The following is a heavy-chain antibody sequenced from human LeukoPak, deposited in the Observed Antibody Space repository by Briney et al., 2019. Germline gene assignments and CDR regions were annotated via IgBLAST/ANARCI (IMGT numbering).Heavy chain of an antibody. D-gene: IGHD2-8*01. V-gene: IGHV6-1*01. J-gene: IGHJ4*02. CDR1: GDSVSINSAA. Sequence: PTLSLTFAISGDSVSINSAAWNWVRQSPARGLEWLGRTYYRSKWYNDDAEWGGSRISINPDTSKNQFSLQLDSVTPEDTAVYFCAREGAGLIEWGQGTLVTVSS. CDR2: TYYRSKWYN. CDR3: AREGAGLIE.